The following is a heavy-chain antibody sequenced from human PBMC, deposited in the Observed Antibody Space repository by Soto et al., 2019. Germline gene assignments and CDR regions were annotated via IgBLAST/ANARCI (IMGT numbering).Heavy chain of an antibody. J-gene: IGHJ4*02. CDR2: INHSGST. CDR3: ARVREDGYNFDY. D-gene: IGHD5-12*01. Sequence: SETLSLTCAVYGGSFSGYYWSWIRQPPGKGLERIGEINHSGSTNYNPSLKSRVTISVDTSKNQFSLELSSVTAADTAVYYCARVREDGYNFDYWGQGTLVTVSS. V-gene: IGHV4-34*01. CDR1: GGSFSGYY.